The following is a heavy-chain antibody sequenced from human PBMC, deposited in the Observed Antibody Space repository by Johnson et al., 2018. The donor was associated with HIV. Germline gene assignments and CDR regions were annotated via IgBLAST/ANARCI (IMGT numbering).Heavy chain of an antibody. CDR1: GFTFSKYG. Sequence: QVQLVESGGGLVQPGSSLRLSCVASGFTFSKYGMHWVRQAPGKGLEWVAVISYDGSNKYYADSVKGRFTISRDNSKNTLYLQMNSLRAEDTAVYYCARKLGVYYYDSSGYDIWGQGTMVTVSS. V-gene: IGHV3-30*03. CDR2: ISYDGSNK. J-gene: IGHJ3*02. CDR3: ARKLGVYYYDSSGYDI. D-gene: IGHD3-22*01.